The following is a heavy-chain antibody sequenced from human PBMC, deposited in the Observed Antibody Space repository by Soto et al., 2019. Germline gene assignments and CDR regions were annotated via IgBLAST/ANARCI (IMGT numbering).Heavy chain of an antibody. CDR3: ATRYSSGWYAANWFDP. J-gene: IGHJ5*02. D-gene: IGHD6-19*01. Sequence: QVQLVLSGAEVKKPGASVKVSCKASGYTFTSYDINWVRQATGQGLEWMGWMNPNSGNTGYAQKFQGRVTMTRNTSISTAYMELSSLRSEDTAVYYCATRYSSGWYAANWFDPWGQGTLVTVSS. CDR1: GYTFTSYD. CDR2: MNPNSGNT. V-gene: IGHV1-8*01.